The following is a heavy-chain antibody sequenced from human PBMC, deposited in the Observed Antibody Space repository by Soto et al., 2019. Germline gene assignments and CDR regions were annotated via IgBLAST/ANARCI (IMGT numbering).Heavy chain of an antibody. CDR1: GFTFSSYS. J-gene: IGHJ6*02. CDR2: ISSSSSTI. Sequence: GGSLRLSCAASGFTFSSYSMNWVRQAPGKGLEWVSYISSSSSTIYYADSVKGRFTISRDNAKNSLYLQMNSLRAEDTAVYYCARDNWITMVRGVNIPVYYGMDVWGQGTTVTVSS. D-gene: IGHD3-10*01. V-gene: IGHV3-48*01. CDR3: ARDNWITMVRGVNIPVYYGMDV.